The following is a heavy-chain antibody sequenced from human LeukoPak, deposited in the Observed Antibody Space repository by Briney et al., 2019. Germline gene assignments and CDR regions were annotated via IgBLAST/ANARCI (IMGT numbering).Heavy chain of an antibody. CDR3: ARDLAGSGYDGEFDN. CDR1: GFTFSGHW. D-gene: IGHD5-12*01. V-gene: IGHV3-74*01. CDR2: VSSDGSTT. J-gene: IGHJ4*02. Sequence: GGSLRLSCAASGFTFSGHWMHWVRQAPGKGLVWVSDVSSDGSTTNYADSVKGRFTISRDNAKNTLYLQMNSLSAEDTAVYYCARDLAGSGYDGEFDNWGQGTLVTVSS.